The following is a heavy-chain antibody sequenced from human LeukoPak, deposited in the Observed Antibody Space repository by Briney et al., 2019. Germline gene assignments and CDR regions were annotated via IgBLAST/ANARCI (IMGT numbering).Heavy chain of an antibody. Sequence: ASVKVSCKTSGGTFNIFGITWVRQATGQGLEWMGWMNPNSGNTGYAQKFQGRVTMTRNTSISTAYVELSSLRSEDTAVYYCAREIYLITWGQGTMVTVSS. D-gene: IGHD3-22*01. CDR3: AREIYLIT. CDR2: MNPNSGNT. V-gene: IGHV1-8*02. J-gene: IGHJ3*01. CDR1: GGTFNIFG.